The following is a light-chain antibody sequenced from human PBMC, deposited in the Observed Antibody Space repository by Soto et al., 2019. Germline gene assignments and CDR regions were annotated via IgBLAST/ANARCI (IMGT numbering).Light chain of an antibody. Sequence: EIALTQSRGTLSLSPGERATRSCRASQSVTSSNLAWYQQKPGQAPRLLIYGASSRATGIPDRFSGSGSGTDFTLTISRLEPEDFAVYYCHQYDSSPLTFGGGTKVEIK. J-gene: IGKJ4*01. V-gene: IGKV3-20*01. CDR1: QSVTSSN. CDR3: HQYDSSPLT. CDR2: GAS.